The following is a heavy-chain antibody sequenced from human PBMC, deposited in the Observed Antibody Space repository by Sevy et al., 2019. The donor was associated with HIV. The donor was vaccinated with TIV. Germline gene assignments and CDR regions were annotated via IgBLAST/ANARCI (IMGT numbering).Heavy chain of an antibody. D-gene: IGHD2-2*02. CDR2: IRSKAYGGTT. Sequence: GGSLRLSCTASGFTFGDYAMSWFRQAPGKGLEWVGFIRSKAYGGTTEYAESVKGRFTISRDDSKSIAYLQMNSLKTEYTAVYYCTRDPSYCSSTSCYMIDDAFDIWGQGTMVTVSS. CDR3: TRDPSYCSSTSCYMIDDAFDI. J-gene: IGHJ3*02. CDR1: GFTFGDYA. V-gene: IGHV3-49*03.